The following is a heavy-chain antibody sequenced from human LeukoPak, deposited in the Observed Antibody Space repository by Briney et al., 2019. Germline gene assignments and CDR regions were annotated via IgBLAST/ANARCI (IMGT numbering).Heavy chain of an antibody. CDR2: IRSKAYGGTT. CDR1: GFTFGDYA. D-gene: IGHD3-16*02. Sequence: GGSLRLSCTASGFTFGDYAMSWFRQAPGKGLEWVGFIRSKAYGGTTEYAASVKGRFTISRDDSKSIAYLQMNSLKTEDTAVYYCTRARGDYDYVWGSYRYTDYWGQGTLVTVSS. CDR3: TRARGDYDYVWGSYRYTDY. V-gene: IGHV3-49*03. J-gene: IGHJ4*02.